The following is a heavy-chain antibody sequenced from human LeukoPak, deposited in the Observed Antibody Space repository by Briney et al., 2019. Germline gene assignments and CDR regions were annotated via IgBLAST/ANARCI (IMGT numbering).Heavy chain of an antibody. J-gene: IGHJ6*03. V-gene: IGHV3-21*04. CDR2: ITSGSNFI. CDR1: GFPLSGYT. Sequence: GGSLRLSCAASGFPLSGYTMHWVRQAPGKGLEWVSSITSGSNFINYADSVKGRFTISRDNAGNSLYLEMRSLRAEDTATYYCAKDPGVVPVHYMDVWGKGTTVTVAS. D-gene: IGHD2-2*01. CDR3: AKDPGVVPVHYMDV.